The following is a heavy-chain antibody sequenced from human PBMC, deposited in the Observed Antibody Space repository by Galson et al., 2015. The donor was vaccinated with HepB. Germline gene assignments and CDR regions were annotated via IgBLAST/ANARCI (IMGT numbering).Heavy chain of an antibody. Sequence: SVKVSCKASGYTFSRYSMHWVRQAPGQGLEWMGIINSSGSNTSYAQKFQGRVTMTRDASTSTVYMELRSLRSDDTAVYFCARVMEWELPHFDYWGQGTLVTVSS. CDR1: GYTFSRYS. CDR2: INSSGSNT. CDR3: ARVMEWELPHFDY. J-gene: IGHJ4*02. V-gene: IGHV1-46*03. D-gene: IGHD1-26*01.